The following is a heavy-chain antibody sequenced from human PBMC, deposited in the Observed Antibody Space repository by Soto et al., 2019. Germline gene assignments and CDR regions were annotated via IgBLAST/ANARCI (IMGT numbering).Heavy chain of an antibody. CDR1: GYSISSGYY. CDR2: IYHSGST. Sequence: SETLSLTCAVSGYSISSGYYWGWIRQPPGKGLEWIGSIYHSGSTYYNPSLKSRVTISVDTSKNQFSLKLSSVTAADTAVYYCARVGWSTSMDVWGQGTTVTVSS. V-gene: IGHV4-38-2*01. J-gene: IGHJ6*02. CDR3: ARVGWSTSMDV. D-gene: IGHD3-3*01.